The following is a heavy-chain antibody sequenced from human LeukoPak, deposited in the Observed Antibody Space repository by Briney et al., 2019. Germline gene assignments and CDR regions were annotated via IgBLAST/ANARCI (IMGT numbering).Heavy chain of an antibody. Sequence: GGSLRLSCAASGFTFRNVWVSWVRQAPGKGLEWVGRIKSKTDGGTTDDAAPVKGRFTISRDDSKNTLYLQMNSLTTEDTAVYYCTTASPGTLDYWGQGTLVTVSS. CDR2: IKSKTDGGTT. V-gene: IGHV3-15*01. CDR3: TTASPGTLDY. D-gene: IGHD6-13*01. J-gene: IGHJ4*02. CDR1: GFTFRNVW.